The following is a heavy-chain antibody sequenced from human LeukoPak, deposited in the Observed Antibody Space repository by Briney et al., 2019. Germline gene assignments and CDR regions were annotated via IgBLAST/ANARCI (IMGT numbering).Heavy chain of an antibody. V-gene: IGHV4-4*09. CDR1: GGSISTDY. CDR2: IYPSGRS. Sequence: SQTLSLTCTVSGGSISTDYWNWIRQPPGKGLEWIGYIYPSGRSNYSPSLKSRVTISADTSKRQFSLKLTSVTAADTAVYYCASFYYGSGLAVDYWGQGILVTVSS. CDR3: ASFYYGSGLAVDY. D-gene: IGHD3-10*01. J-gene: IGHJ4*02.